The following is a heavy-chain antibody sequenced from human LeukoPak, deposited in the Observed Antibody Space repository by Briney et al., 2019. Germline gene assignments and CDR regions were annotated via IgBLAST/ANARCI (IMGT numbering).Heavy chain of an antibody. J-gene: IGHJ5*02. CDR2: ISSSGSTI. CDR1: GGSFSGYY. CDR3: ARDRVRSDWFDP. V-gene: IGHV3-11*01. D-gene: IGHD3-3*01. Sequence: LSLTCAVYGGSFSGYYWSWIRQAPGKGLEWVSYISSSGSTIYYADSVKGRFTISRDNAKNSLYLQMNSLRAEDTAVYYCARDRVRSDWFDPWGQGTLVTVSS.